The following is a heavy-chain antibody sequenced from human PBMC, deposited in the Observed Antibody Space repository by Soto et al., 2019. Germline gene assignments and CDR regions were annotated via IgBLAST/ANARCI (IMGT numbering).Heavy chain of an antibody. CDR3: TTCDYWSSTVCLGS. CDR2: IKSKAGGGTT. CDR1: GFTFTNAW. J-gene: IGHJ4*02. V-gene: IGHV3-15*01. D-gene: IGHD2-2*01. Sequence: EVQLVESGGGLVKPGGSLRLSCAVSGFTFTNAWMNWVRQAPGKGLEWVGRIKSKAGGGTTDYAAPVKDRFIISRDDSKITLFLQMNSLRTEDTAVYYCTTCDYWSSTVCLGSWGQGTLVTVSS.